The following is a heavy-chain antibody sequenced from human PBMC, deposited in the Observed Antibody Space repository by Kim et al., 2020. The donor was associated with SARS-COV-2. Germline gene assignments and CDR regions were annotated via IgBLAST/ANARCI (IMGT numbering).Heavy chain of an antibody. CDR1: GFTFSSYA. D-gene: IGHD6-6*01. J-gene: IGHJ6*03. V-gene: IGHV3-30-3*01. CDR3: AATYPYSSSSPNSGYMDV. CDR2: ISYDGSNK. Sequence: GGSLRLSCAASGFTFSSYAMHWVRQAPGKGLEWVAVISYDGSNKYYADSVKGRFTISRDNSKNTLYLQMNSLRAEDTAVYYCAATYPYSSSSPNSGYMDVWGKGTTVTVSS.